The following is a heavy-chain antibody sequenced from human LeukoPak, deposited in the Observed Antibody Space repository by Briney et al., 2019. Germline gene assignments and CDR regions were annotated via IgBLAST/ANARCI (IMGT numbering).Heavy chain of an antibody. CDR3: ARVINYGSGSTYFDY. J-gene: IGHJ4*02. D-gene: IGHD3-10*01. Sequence: SETLSLTCTVSGGSISSYYWSWIRQPPGKGLEWIGYIYYSGSTNYNPSLKRRVTILVDTSKNQFSLKLSSVTAADTAVYYCARVINYGSGSTYFDYWGQGTLVTVSS. CDR2: IYYSGST. V-gene: IGHV4-59*01. CDR1: GGSISSYY.